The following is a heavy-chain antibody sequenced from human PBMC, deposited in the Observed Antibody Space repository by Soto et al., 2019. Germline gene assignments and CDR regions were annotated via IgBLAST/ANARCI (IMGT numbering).Heavy chain of an antibody. D-gene: IGHD3-22*01. CDR1: GGSVTGGGYY. V-gene: IGHV4-61*08. CDR3: ARDGSVYYDNSDINWFDP. CDR2: VYYSGST. Sequence: PSETLSLTCTISGGSVTGGGYYWNWIRQTPGKGLEWIGYVYYSGSTNYNPSLKSRVTISVDTSKNQFSLKLSSVTAADTAVYYCARDGSVYYDNSDINWFDPWGQGTLVTVSS. J-gene: IGHJ5*02.